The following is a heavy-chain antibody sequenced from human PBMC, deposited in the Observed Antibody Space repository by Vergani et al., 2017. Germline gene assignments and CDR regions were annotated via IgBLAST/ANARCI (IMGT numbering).Heavy chain of an antibody. CDR3: AKDEWLRYFDY. J-gene: IGHJ4*02. D-gene: IGHD5-12*01. V-gene: IGHV3-23*01. CDR2: ISGSGGFT. CDR1: GFRFREHG. Sequence: EVQLLESGGGSVQPGESLRLSCVASGFRFREHGMNWVRQAPGKGLEWVSGISGSGGFTYYADSVKGRFTISRDNSKNTMFLQMNNLRAEDTAVYYCAKDEWLRYFDYWGQGTLVTVSS.